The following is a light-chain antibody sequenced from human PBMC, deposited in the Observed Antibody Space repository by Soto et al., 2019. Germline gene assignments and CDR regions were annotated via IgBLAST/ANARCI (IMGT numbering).Light chain of an antibody. CDR2: SNN. V-gene: IGLV1-44*01. CDR3: AAWDDSLNGVV. Sequence: QSVLTQPPSASGTPGQRVTISCSGSSSNIGSNTVNWYQQLPGTAPKLLIYSNNQRPSGVPDRFSGSKSGTSASLDISGLQSEDEAYYYCAAWDDSLNGVVFGGGTKLTVL. CDR1: SSNIGSNT. J-gene: IGLJ2*01.